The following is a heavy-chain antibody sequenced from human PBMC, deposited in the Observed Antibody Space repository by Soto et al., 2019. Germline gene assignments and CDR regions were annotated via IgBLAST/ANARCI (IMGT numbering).Heavy chain of an antibody. Sequence: PGGSLRLSCAASGFTVSSNYMSWVRQAPGKGLEWVSDIYNSGSTIHYAASVKGRFTISRDNAKNSLYLQMNSLRADDTAVYYCTRDGSWGQGTLVTVSS. D-gene: IGHD5-12*01. V-gene: IGHV3-53*01. J-gene: IGHJ5*02. CDR1: GFTVSSNY. CDR2: IYNSGSTI. CDR3: TRDGS.